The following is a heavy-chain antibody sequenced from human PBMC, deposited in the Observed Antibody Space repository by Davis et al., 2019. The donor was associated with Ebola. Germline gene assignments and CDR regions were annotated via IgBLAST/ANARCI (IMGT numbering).Heavy chain of an antibody. V-gene: IGHV3-21*01. CDR2: ISSSRSYI. CDR3: AREADYYDSSGYSHYFDY. CDR1: GFTFSRYT. Sequence: GESLKISCAASGFTFSRYTMNWVRQAPGKGLEWVSSISSSRSYIYYADSVKGRFTISRDNAKNSLYLQMNSLRAEDTAVYYCAREADYYDSSGYSHYFDYWGQGTLVTVSS. D-gene: IGHD3-22*01. J-gene: IGHJ4*02.